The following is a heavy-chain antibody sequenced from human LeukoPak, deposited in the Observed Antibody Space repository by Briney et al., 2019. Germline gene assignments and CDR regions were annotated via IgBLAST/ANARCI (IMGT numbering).Heavy chain of an antibody. J-gene: IGHJ4*02. Sequence: PGGPLRLSCAASGFTFSSYSMNWVRQAPGKGLEWVSYISSSSSTIYYADSVKGRFTISRDNAKNPLYLQMNSLRAEDTAVYYCARGLAAAGTGRADGGQGTLVTVSS. CDR1: GFTFSSYS. CDR3: ARGLAAAGTGRAD. CDR2: ISSSSSTI. V-gene: IGHV3-48*01. D-gene: IGHD6-13*01.